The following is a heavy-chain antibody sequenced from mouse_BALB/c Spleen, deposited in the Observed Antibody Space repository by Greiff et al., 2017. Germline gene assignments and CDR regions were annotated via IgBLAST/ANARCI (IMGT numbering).Heavy chain of an antibody. J-gene: IGHJ4*01. D-gene: IGHD2-3*01. CDR3: ARDQDGYYLYAMDY. V-gene: IGHV5-9-4*01. CDR2: ISSGGSYT. Sequence: VKLVESGGGLVKPGGSLKLSCAASGFTFSSYAMSWVRQSPEKRLEWVAEISSGGSYTYYPDTVTGRFTISRDNAKNTLYLEMSSLRSEDTAMYYCARDQDGYYLYAMDYWGQGTSVTVSS. CDR1: GFTFSSYA.